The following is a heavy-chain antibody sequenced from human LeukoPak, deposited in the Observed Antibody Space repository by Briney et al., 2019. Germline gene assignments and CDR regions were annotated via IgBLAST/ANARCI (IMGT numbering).Heavy chain of an antibody. CDR1: GGSFSGYY. CDR3: ARGGYGDYSWFDP. CDR2: INHSGST. J-gene: IGHJ5*02. Sequence: SETLSLTCAVYGGSFSGYYWSWIRQPPGKGLEWIGEINHSGSTNYNPSLKSRVTISVDTSKNQFSLKLSSVTAADTAVYYCARGGYGDYSWFDPWGQGTLVTVSS. D-gene: IGHD4-17*01. V-gene: IGHV4-34*01.